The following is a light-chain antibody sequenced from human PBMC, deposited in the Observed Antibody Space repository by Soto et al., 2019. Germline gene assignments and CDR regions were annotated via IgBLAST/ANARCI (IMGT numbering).Light chain of an antibody. Sequence: IVMTQSPLSLSVTPGQPASISCKSSQSLLHSDGRTYFYWFLQKPGQPPQLLISEVSKRFSGVSDRFSGSGSRTDFTLKISRVEAEDVGTYYCMQSIQVSYTFGQGTKLEIK. V-gene: IGKV2D-29*01. CDR3: MQSIQVSYT. CDR1: QSLLHSDGRTY. J-gene: IGKJ2*01. CDR2: EVS.